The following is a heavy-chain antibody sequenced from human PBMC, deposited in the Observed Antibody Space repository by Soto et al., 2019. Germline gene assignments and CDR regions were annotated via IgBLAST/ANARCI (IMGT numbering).Heavy chain of an antibody. CDR1: GYGFTTYG. V-gene: IGHV1-18*01. CDR3: ARGRYGDY. Sequence: QVHLEQSGAEVKKPGASVKVSCKGSGYGFTTYGITWVRQAPGQGLEWMAWISAHNGNTNYAQKLQGRVTVTRDTSTSTAYMTLSSLRSDDTAVYYCARGRYGDYWDQGALFTVSS. D-gene: IGHD1-1*01. J-gene: IGHJ4*02. CDR2: ISAHNGNT.